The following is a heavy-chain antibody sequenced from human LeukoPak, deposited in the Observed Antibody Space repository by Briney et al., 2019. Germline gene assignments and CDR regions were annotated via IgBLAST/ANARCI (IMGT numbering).Heavy chain of an antibody. CDR2: ISAYNGNT. J-gene: IGHJ4*02. D-gene: IGHD3-10*01. CDR3: ARDKYWITMVRGVIINNFDY. Sequence: ASVKVSCKASGYTFTSYGISWVRQAPGQGLEWMGWISAYNGNTNYAQKLQGRVTMTTDTSTSTAYMELRSLRSDDTAVYYCARDKYWITMVRGVIINNFDYWGQGTLVTVSS. CDR1: GYTFTSYG. V-gene: IGHV1-18*01.